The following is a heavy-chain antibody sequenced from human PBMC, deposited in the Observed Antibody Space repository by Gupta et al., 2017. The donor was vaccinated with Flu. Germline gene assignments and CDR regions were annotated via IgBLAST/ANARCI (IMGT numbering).Heavy chain of an antibody. CDR1: GYY. D-gene: IGHD3-22*01. J-gene: IGHJ4*02. V-gene: IGHV4-38-2*01. Sequence: GYYWGWIRQPPGKGLEWIGNIYHSGSTYYNVPLKSRVTISVDTSKNQFSLKLSSVTAADTAVYYCARSRMDYDSSGYWGSYFDYWCQGTLVTVSS. CDR2: IYHSGST. CDR3: ARSRMDYDSSGYWGSYFDY.